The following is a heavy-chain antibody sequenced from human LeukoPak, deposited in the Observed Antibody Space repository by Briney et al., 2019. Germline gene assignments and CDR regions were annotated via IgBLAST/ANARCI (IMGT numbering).Heavy chain of an antibody. Sequence: GGSLRLSCAASGFSLTDSSVHWVRQASGKGLEWLGRIRNKASTYATAYAASVRGRSTISRDDSKHTAYLQMNSLKTDDTAVYYCTANGDNSDFWGQGTLVTVSS. CDR2: IRNKASTYAT. J-gene: IGHJ4*02. D-gene: IGHD2-21*02. CDR1: GFSLTDSS. V-gene: IGHV3-73*01. CDR3: TANGDNSDF.